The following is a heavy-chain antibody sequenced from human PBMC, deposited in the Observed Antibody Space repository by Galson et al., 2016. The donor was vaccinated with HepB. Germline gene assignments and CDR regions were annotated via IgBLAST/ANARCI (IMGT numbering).Heavy chain of an antibody. Sequence: SLRLSCAASGFTFSSYAMNWVRQAPGKGLEWVPIISADGGTKYYADSVKGRFSISRDNSKNTLSLQMNSLRAEDTAVYYCAKDRTAAGIYGVASFYSYGMDVWGQGTTVTVSS. CDR2: ISADGGTK. V-gene: IGHV3-23*01. J-gene: IGHJ6*02. D-gene: IGHD6-13*01. CDR1: GFTFSSYA. CDR3: AKDRTAAGIYGVASFYSYGMDV.